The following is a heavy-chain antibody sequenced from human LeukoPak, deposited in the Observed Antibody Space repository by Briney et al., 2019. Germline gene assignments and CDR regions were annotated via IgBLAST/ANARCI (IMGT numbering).Heavy chain of an antibody. J-gene: IGHJ4*02. D-gene: IGHD1-20*01. CDR2: ISSSSSYI. Sequence: GGSLRLSCAASGFTFSSYSMNWVRQAPGKGLEWVSSISSSSSYIYYADSVKGRFTIPRDNAKNSLYLQMNSLRAEDTAVYYCARDAPITGTPDYWGQGTLVTVSS. V-gene: IGHV3-21*01. CDR3: ARDAPITGTPDY. CDR1: GFTFSSYS.